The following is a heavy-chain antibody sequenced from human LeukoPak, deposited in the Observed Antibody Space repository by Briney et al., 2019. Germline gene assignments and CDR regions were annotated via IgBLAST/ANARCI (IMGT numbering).Heavy chain of an antibody. CDR2: FDPEDGET. Sequence: VASVKVSCKVSGYTLTELSMHWVRQAPGKGLEWMGGFDPEDGETIYAQKFQGRVTITADESTSTAYMELSSLRSEDTAVYYCARDKNTVTESPHYYYYGMDVWGQGTTVTVSS. CDR3: ARDKNTVTESPHYYYYGMDV. CDR1: GYTLTELS. J-gene: IGHJ6*02. D-gene: IGHD4-17*01. V-gene: IGHV1-24*01.